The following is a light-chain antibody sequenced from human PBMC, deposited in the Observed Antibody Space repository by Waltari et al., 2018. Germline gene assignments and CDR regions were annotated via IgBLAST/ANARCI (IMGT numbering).Light chain of an antibody. V-gene: IGKV1-5*03. CDR1: ENINNW. CDR2: KSA. Sequence: DIQMTQSPSTLSASVGDRVTIICRASENINNWLAWYQQKPGKAPSLLIYKSASLQTGVPGRFSGSGSGTEFTLTINSLQLDDSATYHCQQYRTFHWTFGQGTKVEIK. CDR3: QQYRTFHWT. J-gene: IGKJ1*01.